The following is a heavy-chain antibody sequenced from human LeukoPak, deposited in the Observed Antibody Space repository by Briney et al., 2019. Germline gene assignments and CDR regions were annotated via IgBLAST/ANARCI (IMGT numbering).Heavy chain of an antibody. J-gene: IGHJ4*02. V-gene: IGHV3-23*01. Sequence: PGGSLRLSCAAAGFSFNYYAMNWVRQVPGKGLEWVSDITGPADVTTYADSVKGRFTISRDNSKNTVFLQMDSLRAEDTAVYYCAKDRVSGDGYNSLDYWGQGTLVTVSS. CDR2: ITGPADVT. D-gene: IGHD5-24*01. CDR1: GFSFNYYA. CDR3: AKDRVSGDGYNSLDY.